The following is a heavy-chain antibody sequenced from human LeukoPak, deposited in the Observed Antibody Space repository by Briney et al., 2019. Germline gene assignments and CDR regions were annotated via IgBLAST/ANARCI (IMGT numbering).Heavy chain of an antibody. Sequence: SETLSLTCAVYGGSFSGYYWSWIRQPPGKGLEWIGYIYYTGSTNYNSSLTSRVTISVDTSKNQFSLKLNSVTAADTAVYYCARGPYYSDSVTYSFDYWGQGALVTVSS. CDR2: IYYTGST. D-gene: IGHD3-22*01. J-gene: IGHJ4*02. CDR3: ARGPYYSDSVTYSFDY. V-gene: IGHV4-34*11. CDR1: GGSFSGYY.